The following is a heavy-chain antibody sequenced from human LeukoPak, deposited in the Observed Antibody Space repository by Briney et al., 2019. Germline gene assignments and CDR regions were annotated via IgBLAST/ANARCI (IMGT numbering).Heavy chain of an antibody. CDR3: ARDGYGGAIVGATTLDY. J-gene: IGHJ4*02. Sequence: PGGSLRLSCAASGFTFGSYWMNWVRQAPGKGLEWVANINQAGTEKYYVDSVKGRFTISRDNAKNSLFLQMNSLRAEDTAVYYCARDGYGGAIVGATTLDYWGQGTLVTVSS. CDR1: GFTFGSYW. D-gene: IGHD1-26*01. CDR2: INQAGTEK. V-gene: IGHV3-7*01.